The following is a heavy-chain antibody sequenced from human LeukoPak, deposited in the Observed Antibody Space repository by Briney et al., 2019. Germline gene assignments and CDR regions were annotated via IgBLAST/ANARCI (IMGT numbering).Heavy chain of an antibody. V-gene: IGHV3-48*03. Sequence: GGSLRLSCAASGFPLSRYEMNWVRQAPGKGREWVSYISSSSSTIYYADSVKGRFTISRDNAKNSLYLQMNSLRAEDTAVYYCARDRRGSGSYYSVDAFDIWGQGTMVTVSS. CDR2: ISSSSSTI. D-gene: IGHD3-10*01. CDR3: ARDRRGSGSYYSVDAFDI. J-gene: IGHJ3*02. CDR1: GFPLSRYE.